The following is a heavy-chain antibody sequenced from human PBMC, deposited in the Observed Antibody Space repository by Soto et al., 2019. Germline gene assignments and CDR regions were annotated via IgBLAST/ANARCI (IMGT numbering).Heavy chain of an antibody. J-gene: IGHJ4*02. CDR1: GFTFSSFA. D-gene: IGHD2-2*01. CDR3: AKVGSSSFALDY. CDR2: ISNTGSTP. V-gene: IGHV3-23*01. Sequence: QTGGSLRLFYAASGFTFSSFAMSWVRQAPGKGLEWVSTISNTGSTPYYADSVKGRFTISRDSSKNTLYLQMNSLRAEDTAVYYCAKVGSSSFALDYWGQGTLVTVSS.